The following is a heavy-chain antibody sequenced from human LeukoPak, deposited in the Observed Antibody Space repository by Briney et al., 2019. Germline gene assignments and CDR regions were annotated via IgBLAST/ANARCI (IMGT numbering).Heavy chain of an antibody. CDR3: AKATPKSIAVAGRPQAHY. D-gene: IGHD6-19*01. J-gene: IGHJ4*02. CDR2: ISGSGGST. CDR1: GFTFSSYA. V-gene: IGHV3-23*01. Sequence: GGSLRLSCAASGFTFSSYAMSWVRQAPGKGREWVSAISGSGGSTYYADSGKGGSTISRDNSKNTLYLQMNSLRAEDTAVYYCAKATPKSIAVAGRPQAHYWGQGTLVTVSS.